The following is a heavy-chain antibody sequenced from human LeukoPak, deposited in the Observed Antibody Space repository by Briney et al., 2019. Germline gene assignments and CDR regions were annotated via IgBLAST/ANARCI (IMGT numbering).Heavy chain of an antibody. D-gene: IGHD3-16*01. V-gene: IGHV3-21*01. CDR1: GDTISTSDH. Sequence: ETLSLTCSVSGDTISTSDHYWGWIRQPPGKGLEWVSSISSSSDYIYYADSVKGRFTISRDNAKNSLYLQMKSLRAEDTAVYYCARVTGDYVWGTWGQGTLVTVSS. J-gene: IGHJ5*02. CDR3: ARVTGDYVWGT. CDR2: ISSSSDYI.